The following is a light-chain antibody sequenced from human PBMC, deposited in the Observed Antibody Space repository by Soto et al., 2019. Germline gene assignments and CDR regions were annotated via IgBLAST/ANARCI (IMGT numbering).Light chain of an antibody. J-gene: IGKJ3*01. Sequence: DIQMTHSPTSLSASVGDRVTITSRASQGIRNFVAWSQQKPGKAPKLLIYAASTLQSGVPSRFRGSVSGTDFTLTSNSLHPEEVATDYCQKYSSAPVFGPRTKVDIK. CDR3: QKYSSAPV. CDR2: AAS. V-gene: IGKV1-27*01. CDR1: QGIRNF.